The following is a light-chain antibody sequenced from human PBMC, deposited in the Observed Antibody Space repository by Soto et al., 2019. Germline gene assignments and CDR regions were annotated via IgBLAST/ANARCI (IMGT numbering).Light chain of an antibody. Sequence: EIVMTQSPATLSVSPGERATLSCRASQSVNRNLAWYQQKPGQTSRLLIYDASSRATGIPARFSGSGSGTDFTLSISSLQYEDFAVYYCKQYNSWPLTFGGGTNVEIK. V-gene: IGKV3-15*01. J-gene: IGKJ4*01. CDR2: DAS. CDR1: QSVNRN. CDR3: KQYNSWPLT.